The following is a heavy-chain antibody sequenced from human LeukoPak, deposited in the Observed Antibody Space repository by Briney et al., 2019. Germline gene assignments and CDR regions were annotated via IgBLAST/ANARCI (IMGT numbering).Heavy chain of an antibody. CDR1: GFTFSSYW. CDR3: AVSRRYCSSTSCPFDY. Sequence: GGSLRLSCAASGFTFSSYWMSWVRQAPGKGLEWVANIKQDGSEKYYVDSVKGRFTISRDNAKNSLYLQMNSLRAEDTAVYYCAVSRRYCSSTSCPFDYWGQGTLVTVSS. D-gene: IGHD2-2*01. J-gene: IGHJ4*02. V-gene: IGHV3-7*01. CDR2: IKQDGSEK.